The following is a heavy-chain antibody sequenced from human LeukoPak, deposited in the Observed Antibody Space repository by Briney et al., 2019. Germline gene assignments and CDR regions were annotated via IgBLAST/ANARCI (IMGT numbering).Heavy chain of an antibody. V-gene: IGHV3-9*01. Sequence: PGRSLRLSCAASGFTFDDYAMHWVRQAPGKGLEWVSGISWNSGSIGYADSVKGRFTISRDNAKNSLYLQMNSLRAEDTAVYYCARGRLITGTTKLDYWGQGTLVTVSS. D-gene: IGHD1-7*01. CDR2: ISWNSGSI. CDR1: GFTFDDYA. J-gene: IGHJ4*02. CDR3: ARGRLITGTTKLDY.